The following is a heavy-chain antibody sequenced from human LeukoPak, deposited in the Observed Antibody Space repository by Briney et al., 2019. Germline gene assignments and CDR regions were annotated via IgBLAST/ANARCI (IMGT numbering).Heavy chain of an antibody. CDR1: GGSMSSYF. CDR2: MYYGGST. V-gene: IGHV4-59*01. CDR3: ARASLGKAFDL. D-gene: IGHD1-26*01. J-gene: IGHJ3*01. Sequence: SETLSLTCTVSGGSMSSYFWNWIRQPPGKGLEWIGYMYYGGSTNYNPSLKSRVTISIDTSKNQFSLKLSSVTAADTAVYYCARASLGKAFDLWGQGTMVTVSS.